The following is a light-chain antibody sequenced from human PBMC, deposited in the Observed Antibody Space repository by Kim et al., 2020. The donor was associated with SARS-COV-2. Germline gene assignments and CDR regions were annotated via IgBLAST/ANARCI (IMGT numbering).Light chain of an antibody. J-gene: IGLJ2*01. Sequence: QSALTQPASVSGSPGQSITISCTGTSSDIGNSNLVSWYQQHPGKAPRLIIYEVNKRPSGASDHFSGSKSGNTASLTISGLQAEDETDYYCCSYAGNSRFVFGGGTQLTVL. CDR3: CSYAGNSRFV. CDR1: SSDIGNSNL. CDR2: EVN. V-gene: IGLV2-23*02.